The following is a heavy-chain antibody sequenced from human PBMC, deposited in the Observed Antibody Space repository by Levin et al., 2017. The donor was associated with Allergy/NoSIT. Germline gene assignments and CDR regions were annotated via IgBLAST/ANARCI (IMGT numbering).Heavy chain of an antibody. D-gene: IGHD1-26*01. CDR1: GFTFSSYW. CDR3: ARALIVGATSGGDY. CDR2: INTDGSTT. Sequence: GESLKISCAASGFTFSSYWMHLVRHAPGKGLVWVSRINTDGSTTNYADSVKGRFTISRDNAKNTLYLQMNSLRAEDTAVYYCARALIVGATSGGDYWGQGTLVTVSS. J-gene: IGHJ4*02. V-gene: IGHV3-74*01.